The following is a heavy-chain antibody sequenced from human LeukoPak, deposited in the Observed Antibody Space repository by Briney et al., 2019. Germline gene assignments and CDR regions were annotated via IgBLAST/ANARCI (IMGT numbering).Heavy chain of an antibody. CDR3: ARDPPSLNYDSSGYYYVGAFDI. D-gene: IGHD3-22*01. CDR2: ISSSSSYI. Sequence: PGGSLRLSCAASGFTFSSYSMNWVRQAPGKGLEWVSSISSSSSYIYYADSVKGRFTISRDNAKNSLYLQMNSLRAEGTAVYYCARDPPSLNYDSSGYYYVGAFDIWGQGTMITVSS. CDR1: GFTFSSYS. J-gene: IGHJ3*02. V-gene: IGHV3-21*01.